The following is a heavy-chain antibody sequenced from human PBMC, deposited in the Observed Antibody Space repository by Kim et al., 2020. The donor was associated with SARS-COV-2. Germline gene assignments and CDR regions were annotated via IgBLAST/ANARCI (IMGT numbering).Heavy chain of an antibody. V-gene: IGHV3-13*01. CDR1: GFTFNNFD. Sequence: GGSLRLSCAASGFTFNNFDMHWVRQATGKGLEWVSTIGTAGDTNDAGSAKGRITIDRENAENSLYLQVHSLRAGDTADYYCARNYSSSSASYYYYYYGLDVWGQGATVTVSS. CDR2: IGTAGDT. CDR3: ARNYSSSSASYYYYYYGLDV. J-gene: IGHJ6*02. D-gene: IGHD6-6*01.